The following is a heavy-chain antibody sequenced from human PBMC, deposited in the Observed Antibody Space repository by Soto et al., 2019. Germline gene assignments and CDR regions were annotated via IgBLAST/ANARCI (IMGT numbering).Heavy chain of an antibody. D-gene: IGHD4-4*01. V-gene: IGHV3-23*01. CDR2: ISPNGQGI. CDR1: GLTVTSNG. J-gene: IGHJ4*02. Sequence: EVNRLESGGGLVQAGGSLRLSCGGSGLTVTSNGVSWVRQAPGKGLEWVSAISPNGQGIWYADSVKGRFTISRDISGNTVFLQMDSLTAADTAVYYCAKDPQYPRDYFHYWGQGTLVTVSS. CDR3: AKDPQYPRDYFHY.